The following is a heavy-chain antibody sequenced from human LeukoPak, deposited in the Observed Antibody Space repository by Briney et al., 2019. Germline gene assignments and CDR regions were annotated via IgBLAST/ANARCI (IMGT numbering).Heavy chain of an antibody. CDR2: ISSSGSTI. V-gene: IGHV3-11*04. D-gene: IGHD5-18*01. CDR1: EFTFSDYY. Sequence: GGSLRLSCAASEFTFSDYYMSWIRQAPGKGLEWVSYISSSGSTIYYADSVKGRFTISRDNAKNSLYLQMNSLRAEDTAVYYCARAEYSYMGAFDIWGQGTMVTVSS. CDR3: ARAEYSYMGAFDI. J-gene: IGHJ3*02.